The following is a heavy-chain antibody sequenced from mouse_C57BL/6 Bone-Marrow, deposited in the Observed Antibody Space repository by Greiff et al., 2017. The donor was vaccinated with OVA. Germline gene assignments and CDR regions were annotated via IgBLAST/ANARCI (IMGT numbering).Heavy chain of an antibody. CDR2: IYPGAGDT. J-gene: IGHJ1*03. D-gene: IGHD1-1*01. V-gene: IGHV1-80*01. CDR1: GYAFSSYW. Sequence: VQLQQSGAELVKPGASVKISCKASGYAFSSYWMNWVKQRPGKGLEWIGQIYPGAGDTNYNGKFKGKATLTADKSSSTAYMQLSSLTSEDSAVYFCARESLYYYGSSYWYFDVWGTGTTVTVSS. CDR3: ARESLYYYGSSYWYFDV.